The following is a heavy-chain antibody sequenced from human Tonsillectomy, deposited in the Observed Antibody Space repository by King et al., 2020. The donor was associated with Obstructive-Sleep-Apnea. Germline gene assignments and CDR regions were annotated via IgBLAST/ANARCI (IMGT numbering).Heavy chain of an antibody. Sequence: VQLVESGGGVVQPGRSLRLSCAASGFTFSSYGMHWVRQAPGKGLEWVAVISYDGSNKYYADSVKGRFTISRDNSKNTLYLQMNSLRAEDTAVYYCAKAPAAAGNDYWGQGTLVTVSS. CDR2: ISYDGSNK. CDR1: GFTFSSYG. D-gene: IGHD6-13*01. J-gene: IGHJ4*02. V-gene: IGHV3-30*18. CDR3: AKAPAAAGNDY.